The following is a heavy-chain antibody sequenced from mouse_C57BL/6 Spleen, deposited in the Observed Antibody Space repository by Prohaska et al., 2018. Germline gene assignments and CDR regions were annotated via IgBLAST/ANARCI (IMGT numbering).Heavy chain of an antibody. Sequence: EVQLLETGGGLVQPGGSRGLSCEGSGFTFSGFWMSWVRQTPGKTLEWIGDINSDGSAINYEPSIKDRFTIFRDNDKSTLYLQMSNVRSEDTATYFCMRYGGNYWYFDVWGTGTTVTVSS. V-gene: IGHV11-2*01. D-gene: IGHD1-1*02. CDR2: INSDGSAI. CDR3: MRYGGNYWYFDV. J-gene: IGHJ1*03. CDR1: GFTFSGFW.